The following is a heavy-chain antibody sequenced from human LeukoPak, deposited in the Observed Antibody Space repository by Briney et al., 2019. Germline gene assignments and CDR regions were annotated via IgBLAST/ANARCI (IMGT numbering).Heavy chain of an antibody. CDR3: ARDHRPEIQYYYMDV. J-gene: IGHJ6*03. D-gene: IGHD1-14*01. CDR2: LLYDGNTK. V-gene: IGHV3-33*01. Sequence: GGSLRLSCAASGFSLSNYGMHWVRQAPGKGLEWVAALLYDGNTKHYADSVKGRFTISRDISKNTFYLQMNSLTAEDTAVYYCARDHRPEIQYYYMDVWGKGTAVAVSS. CDR1: GFSLSNYG.